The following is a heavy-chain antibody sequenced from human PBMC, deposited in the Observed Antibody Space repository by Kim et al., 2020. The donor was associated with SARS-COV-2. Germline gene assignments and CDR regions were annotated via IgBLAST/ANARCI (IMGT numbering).Heavy chain of an antibody. J-gene: IGHJ4*02. Sequence: GGSLRLSCAASGFTVSSNYMSWVRQAPGKGLEWVSVIYSGGSTYYADSVKGRFTISRDNSKNTLYLQMNSLRAEDTAVYYCARLEMYYYDSSGYNIFDYWGQGTLVTVSS. CDR1: GFTVSSNY. CDR2: IYSGGST. D-gene: IGHD3-22*01. V-gene: IGHV3-53*01. CDR3: ARLEMYYYDSSGYNIFDY.